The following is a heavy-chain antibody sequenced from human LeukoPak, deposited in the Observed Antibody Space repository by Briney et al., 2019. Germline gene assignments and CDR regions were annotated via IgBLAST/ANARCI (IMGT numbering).Heavy chain of an antibody. CDR1: GFTFSSYW. CDR3: AKDRFPNDGNWDFDY. J-gene: IGHJ4*02. V-gene: IGHV3-23*01. CDR2: IGGSGGGT. D-gene: IGHD1-1*01. Sequence: PGGSLRLSCAASGFTFSSYWMHWVRQAPGKGLEWVSAIGGSGGGTYYADSVKGRFTMPRDNSENTLYLQMNNLGAEDTAIYYCAKDRFPNDGNWDFDYWGQGTLVTVSS.